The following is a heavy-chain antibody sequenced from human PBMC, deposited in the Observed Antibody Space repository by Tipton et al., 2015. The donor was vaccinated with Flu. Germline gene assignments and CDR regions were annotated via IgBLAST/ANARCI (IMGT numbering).Heavy chain of an antibody. Sequence: TLSLTCTVSGGSISSYYWSWIRQPPGKGLEWIGYIYYSGSTNYNPSLKSRVTISVDTSKNQFSLKLSSVTAADTAVYYCASTIVLGSIRWFDPWGQGTLDTVSS. CDR3: ASTIVLGSIRWFDP. V-gene: IGHV4-59*01. CDR1: GGSISSYY. D-gene: IGHD2/OR15-2a*01. J-gene: IGHJ5*02. CDR2: IYYSGST.